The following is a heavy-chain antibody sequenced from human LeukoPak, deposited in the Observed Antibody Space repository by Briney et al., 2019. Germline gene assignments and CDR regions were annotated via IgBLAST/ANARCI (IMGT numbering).Heavy chain of an antibody. CDR1: GFTFDDYA. CDR2: ISWNSGSI. J-gene: IGHJ5*02. V-gene: IGHV3-9*01. Sequence: GGSLRLSCAASGFTFDDYAMHWVRQAPGKGLEWVSGISWNSGSIGYADSVKGRFTISRDNAKNSLYLQMSSLRAEDTALYYCAKGGVGSKANWFGPWGQGTLVTVSS. CDR3: AKGGVGSKANWFGP. D-gene: IGHD1-26*01.